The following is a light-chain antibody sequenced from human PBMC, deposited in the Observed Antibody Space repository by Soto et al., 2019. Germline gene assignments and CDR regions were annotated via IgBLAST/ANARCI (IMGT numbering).Light chain of an antibody. Sequence: DIVMTQSPDSLAVSLGERATINCKSSQSVLYTSNNKNYLTWYQQKPGQPPRLLIYWASTREAGVPDRFSGSGSGTDFTLTISSLQAEDVAFYYCHQYYSTPYTFGQGTKLEIK. CDR3: HQYYSTPYT. CDR1: QSVLYTSNNKNY. J-gene: IGKJ2*01. V-gene: IGKV4-1*01. CDR2: WAS.